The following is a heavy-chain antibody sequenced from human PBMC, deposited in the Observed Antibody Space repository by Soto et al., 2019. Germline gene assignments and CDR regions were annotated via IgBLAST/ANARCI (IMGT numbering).Heavy chain of an antibody. CDR2: INHSGST. D-gene: IGHD2-2*01. CDR3: ARGGVVVVPAALFQNYYYYGMDV. V-gene: IGHV4-34*01. Sequence: PSETLSLTCAAYGGSFSGYYWSWIRQPPGKGLEWIGEINHSGSTNYNPSLKSRVTISVDTSKNQFSLKLSSVTAADTAVYYCARGGVVVVPAALFQNYYYYGMDVWGQGTTVTVSS. CDR1: GGSFSGYY. J-gene: IGHJ6*02.